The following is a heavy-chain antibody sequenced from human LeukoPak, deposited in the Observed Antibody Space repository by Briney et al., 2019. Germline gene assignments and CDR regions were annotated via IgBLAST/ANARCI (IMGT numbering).Heavy chain of an antibody. CDR3: ARRPYCSGGSCYEPQFDY. CDR2: IYPGDSDT. J-gene: IGHJ4*02. Sequence: GESLKTSCKGSGYSFTSYWLGWVRQMPGKGLEWMGIIYPGDSDTRYSPSFQGQVTISADKSISTAYLQWSSLKASDTAMYYCARRPYCSGGSCYEPQFDYWGQGTLVTVSS. D-gene: IGHD2-15*01. CDR1: GYSFTSYW. V-gene: IGHV5-51*01.